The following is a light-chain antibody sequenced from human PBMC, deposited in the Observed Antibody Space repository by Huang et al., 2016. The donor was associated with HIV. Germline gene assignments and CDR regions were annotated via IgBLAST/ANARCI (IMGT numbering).Light chain of an antibody. CDR2: ATS. Sequence: DIQMTQSPTSLSASVGDRVALTCRTSQNISHYLNWYQEKSGKAPKLLLYATSRLISGGPSRFSGGGSGSNFTLTITNLQPEDIATYYCQQTYTLPLTFGPGTRVNVK. CDR3: QQTYTLPLT. J-gene: IGKJ3*01. V-gene: IGKV1-39*01. CDR1: QNISHY.